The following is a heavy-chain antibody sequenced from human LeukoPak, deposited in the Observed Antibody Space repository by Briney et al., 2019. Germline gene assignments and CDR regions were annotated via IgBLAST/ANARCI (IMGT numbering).Heavy chain of an antibody. Sequence: GGSLRLSCAASGFTFSSYAMRWVRQAPGKGLEWGSAISGSGGSTYYADSVKGRFTISREKGKNSLDMQMNRVRAEETDVDDCARGDIVLVPVSDYWGQGTLVTVSS. D-gene: IGHD2-2*01. CDR2: ISGSGGST. CDR3: ARGDIVLVPVSDY. V-gene: IGHV3-23*01. J-gene: IGHJ4*02. CDR1: GFTFSSYA.